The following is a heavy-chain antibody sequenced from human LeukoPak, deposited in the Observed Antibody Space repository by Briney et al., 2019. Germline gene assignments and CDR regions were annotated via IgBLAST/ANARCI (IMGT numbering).Heavy chain of an antibody. D-gene: IGHD3-10*01. CDR2: IKSKTDGGTT. J-gene: IGHJ6*04. CDR3: TTDITMVRGVIIWDYYYYGMDV. CDR1: GFTFSNAW. V-gene: IGHV3-15*01. Sequence: GGSLRLSCAASGFTFSNAWMSWVRRAPANGLQWVGRIKSKTDGGTTDYAAPVKGRFTISRDDSKNTLYLQMNSLKTEDTAVYYCTTDITMVRGVIIWDYYYYGMDVWGKGTTVTVSS.